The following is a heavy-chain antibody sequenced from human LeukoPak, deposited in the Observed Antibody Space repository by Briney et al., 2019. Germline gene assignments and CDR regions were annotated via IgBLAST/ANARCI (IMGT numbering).Heavy chain of an antibody. CDR2: IVVGSGNT. CDR1: GFTFTSSA. J-gene: IGHJ6*02. D-gene: IGHD1-26*01. Sequence: GASVKVSCKASGFTFTSSAVQWVRQARGQRLEWIGWIVVGSGNTNYAQKFQGRVTIIADKFTSTAYMELSSLRSEDTAVYYCARDQKVGATPYFGMDVWGQGTTVTVSS. CDR3: ARDQKVGATPYFGMDV. V-gene: IGHV1-58*01.